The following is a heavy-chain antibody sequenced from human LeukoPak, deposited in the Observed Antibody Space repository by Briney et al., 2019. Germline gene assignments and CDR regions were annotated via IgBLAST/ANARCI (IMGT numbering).Heavy chain of an antibody. CDR3: ARPAPTSRGAFDI. CDR2: IYYSGST. CDR1: GGSISSSSHY. D-gene: IGHD3-10*01. Sequence: PSETLSLTCTVSGGSISSSSHYWGWIRQPPGKGLEWIGSIYYSGSTYYNPSLKSRVTISVDTSKNQFSLKLSSVTAADTAVYYCARPAPTSRGAFDIWGQGTMVTVSS. J-gene: IGHJ3*02. V-gene: IGHV4-39*01.